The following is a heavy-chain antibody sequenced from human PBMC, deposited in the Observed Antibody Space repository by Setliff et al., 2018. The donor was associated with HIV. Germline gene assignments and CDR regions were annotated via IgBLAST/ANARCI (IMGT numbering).Heavy chain of an antibody. CDR1: GYSISSGYY. CDR3: ARHLQAFDI. V-gene: IGHV4-38-2*01. CDR2: IFHSWGI. Sequence: SETLSLTCAVSGYSISSGYYWGWIRQPPGKGLEWVGSIFHSWGIYYNPSLKSRVTISGDTSKNKLSLKLTSVTAADTAVYYCARHLQAFDIWGHGTMVTVSS. D-gene: IGHD1-1*01. J-gene: IGHJ3*02.